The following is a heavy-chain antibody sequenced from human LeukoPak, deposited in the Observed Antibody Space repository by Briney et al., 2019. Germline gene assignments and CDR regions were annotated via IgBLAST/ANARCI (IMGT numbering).Heavy chain of an antibody. Sequence: GGSLRLSCAASGFTVGNSYMSWVRQAPGKGLEWVSLIYSGGNTYYADSVKGRFTISRDNSKNTLYLQMNSLRAEDTAVYYCAKDSEQWPPASGDYRGQGTLVTVSS. D-gene: IGHD6-19*01. V-gene: IGHV3-66*01. CDR1: GFTVGNSY. CDR2: IYSGGNT. J-gene: IGHJ4*02. CDR3: AKDSEQWPPASGDY.